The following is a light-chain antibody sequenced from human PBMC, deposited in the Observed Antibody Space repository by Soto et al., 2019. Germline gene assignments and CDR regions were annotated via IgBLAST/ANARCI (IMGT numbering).Light chain of an antibody. J-gene: IGLJ2*01. V-gene: IGLV2-8*01. CDR3: PSYAGNKVI. Sequence: QSALTQPPSASGSPGQSVTISCTGTSSDVGGYDYVSWFQQHPDKAPKLMIYEVSKRPSGVPDRFSGSKSDNTASLTVSGLQAEDEADYYCPSYAGNKVIFGGGTKLTVL. CDR1: SSDVGGYDY. CDR2: EVS.